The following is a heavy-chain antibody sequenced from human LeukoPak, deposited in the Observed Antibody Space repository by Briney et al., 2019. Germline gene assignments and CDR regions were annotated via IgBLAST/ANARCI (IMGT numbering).Heavy chain of an antibody. V-gene: IGHV3-9*01. CDR1: GFTFDDYA. J-gene: IGHJ4*02. Sequence: GGSLRLSCAASGFTFDDYAMHWVRQAPGKGLGWVSGISWNSGSIGYADSVKGRFTISRDNAKNSLYLQMNSLRAEDTALYYCAKDRYSSSQMFDYWGQGTLVTVSS. D-gene: IGHD6-13*01. CDR2: ISWNSGSI. CDR3: AKDRYSSSQMFDY.